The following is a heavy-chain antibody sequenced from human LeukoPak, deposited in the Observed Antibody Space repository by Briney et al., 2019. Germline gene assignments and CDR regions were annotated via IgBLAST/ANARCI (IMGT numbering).Heavy chain of an antibody. Sequence: GGSLRLSCAASGFTFSTYSMNWVRQAPGKGLEWVSSISSSSGYIYYADSVKGRFTISRDNAKNSLYLQMNSLRAEDTAVYYCARDELKVKSFDPWGQGTLVTVSS. CDR2: ISSSSGYI. J-gene: IGHJ5*02. D-gene: IGHD3-22*01. CDR3: ARDELKVKSFDP. V-gene: IGHV3-21*01. CDR1: GFTFSTYS.